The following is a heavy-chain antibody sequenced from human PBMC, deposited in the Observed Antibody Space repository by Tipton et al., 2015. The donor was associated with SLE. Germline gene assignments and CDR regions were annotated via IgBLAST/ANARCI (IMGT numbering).Heavy chain of an antibody. CDR3: ARQDGGFAY. J-gene: IGHJ4*02. CDR2: IHHTGDT. D-gene: IGHD2-15*01. Sequence: TPSLTCTVSGGSISSSTYFWGWIRQPPGKGLEWIGHIHHTGDTYYNPSLKSRVTISVDTSKNQFSLKLSSVTAADTAVYYCARQDGGFAYWGQGTLVTVSS. CDR1: GGSISSSTYF. V-gene: IGHV4-39*01.